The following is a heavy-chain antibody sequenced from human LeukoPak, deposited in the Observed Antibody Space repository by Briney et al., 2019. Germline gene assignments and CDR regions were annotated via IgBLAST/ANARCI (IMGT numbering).Heavy chain of an antibody. Sequence: SETLSLTCTVSGGSISSSSYYWGWIRQPPGKGLEWIGSIYYSGTTYYNPSHKSRVTLSVDTSKNQFSLRLTSVTAADTAVYYCAREYSGTFDPWGQGTLVTVSS. CDR3: AREYSGTFDP. D-gene: IGHD1-26*01. V-gene: IGHV4-39*01. CDR2: IYYSGTT. CDR1: GGSISSSSYY. J-gene: IGHJ5*02.